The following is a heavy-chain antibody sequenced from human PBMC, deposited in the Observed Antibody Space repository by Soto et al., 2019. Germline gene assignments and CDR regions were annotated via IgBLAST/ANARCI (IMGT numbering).Heavy chain of an antibody. CDR2: ISYDGSNK. CDR3: ARSAPPSEDYYDSSGYSFFDY. Sequence: QVQLVESGGGVVQPGRSLRLSCAASGFTFSSYAMHWVRQAPGKGLEWVAGISYDGSNKYYADSVKGRFTISRDNSKNTLYLRLNSLRAEDTAVYYCARSAPPSEDYYDSSGYSFFDYWGQGTLVTVSS. J-gene: IGHJ4*02. CDR1: GFTFSSYA. D-gene: IGHD3-22*01. V-gene: IGHV3-30-3*01.